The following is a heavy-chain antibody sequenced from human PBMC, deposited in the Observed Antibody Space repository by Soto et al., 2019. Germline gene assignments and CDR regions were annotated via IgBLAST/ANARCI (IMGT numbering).Heavy chain of an antibody. CDR1: GGSINSGDYY. CDR3: ARDRYYGSGSYYHFYSGMDV. V-gene: IGHV4-30-4*01. Sequence: SETLSLTCTVSGGSINSGDYYWTWGRQPPGKGLEWIGSIFHSGSTYYTPSLQSRVTISLDTSKNHFSLKLSSVTPADTAVYYCARDRYYGSGSYYHFYSGMDVWGQGTTVTVSS. CDR2: IFHSGST. J-gene: IGHJ6*02. D-gene: IGHD3-10*01.